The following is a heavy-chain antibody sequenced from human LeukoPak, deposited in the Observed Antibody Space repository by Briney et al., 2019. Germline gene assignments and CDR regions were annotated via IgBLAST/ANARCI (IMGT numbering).Heavy chain of an antibody. CDR2: ISAYNGNT. CDR1: GYTFTSYG. CDR3: ARVGEISGSYPYYFDY. V-gene: IGHV1-18*01. J-gene: IGHJ4*02. Sequence: GSVKVSCKASGYTFTSYGISWVRQAPGQGLEWMGWISAYNGNTNYAQKLQGRVTMTTDTSTSTAYMELRSLRSDDTAVYYCARVGEISGSYPYYFDYWGQGTLVTVSS. D-gene: IGHD3-10*01.